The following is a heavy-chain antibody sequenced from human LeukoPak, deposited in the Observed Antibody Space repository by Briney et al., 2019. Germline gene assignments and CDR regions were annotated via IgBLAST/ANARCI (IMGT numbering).Heavy chain of an antibody. V-gene: IGHV4-39*02. Sequence: SETLSLTCTVSGDSISRSTYYWAWLRQPPGTGLEWIGSVYYGRSPYFNPSLESRAAISVDTSKNHFSLKMSSVTAADTAVYYCARSSGTGTFSYWGQGTLVTVSS. CDR3: ARSSGTGTFSY. J-gene: IGHJ4*02. CDR2: VYYGRSP. D-gene: IGHD6-25*01. CDR1: GDSISRSTYY.